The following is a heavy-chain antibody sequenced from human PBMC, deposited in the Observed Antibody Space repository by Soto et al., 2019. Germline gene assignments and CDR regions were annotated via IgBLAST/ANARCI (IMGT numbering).Heavy chain of an antibody. D-gene: IGHD4-17*01. Sequence: ASVKVSCKASGYTFTGYYMHWVRQTPGQGLEWMGWINPNSGGANYAQKVQGRVTVTRDTSISTAYMELSRLRSDDTAVYYCARVRGRGDYGDFGAEYFQHWGQGTLVTVSS. V-gene: IGHV1-2*02. J-gene: IGHJ1*01. CDR1: GYTFTGYY. CDR3: ARVRGRGDYGDFGAEYFQH. CDR2: INPNSGGA.